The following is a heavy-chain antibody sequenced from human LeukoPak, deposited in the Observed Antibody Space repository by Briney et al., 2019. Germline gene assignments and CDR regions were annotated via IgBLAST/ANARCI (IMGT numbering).Heavy chain of an antibody. CDR2: IWHDGSHK. CDR3: AREIFGSGSYPGF. D-gene: IGHD3-10*01. J-gene: IGHJ4*02. V-gene: IGHV3-33*01. CDR1: GFSFNTYA. Sequence: GGSLRLSCAASGFSFNTYAMHWVRQAPGQGLEWVALIWHDGSHKFYSNSARGQFTISRDNSKNTVYLQMNNLRPEDTAVYYCAREIFGSGSYPGFWGQGTLVTVSS.